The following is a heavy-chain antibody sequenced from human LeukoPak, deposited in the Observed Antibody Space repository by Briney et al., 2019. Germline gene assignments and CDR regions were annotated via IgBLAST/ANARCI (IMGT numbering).Heavy chain of an antibody. CDR1: GYTFTSYD. D-gene: IGHD4-17*01. V-gene: IGHV1-8*03. CDR3: ARDYGDYNYFDY. J-gene: IGHJ4*02. CDR2: MNPNSGNT. Sequence: ASVKVSCKASGYTFTSYDINWVRQATGQGLGWMGWMNPNSGNTGYAQKFQGRVTITRNTSISTAYMELSSLRSDDTAVYYCARDYGDYNYFDYWGQGTLVTVSS.